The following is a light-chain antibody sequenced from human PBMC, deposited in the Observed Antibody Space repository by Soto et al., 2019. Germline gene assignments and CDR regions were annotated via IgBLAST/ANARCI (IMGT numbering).Light chain of an antibody. CDR2: DVT. J-gene: IGLJ3*02. Sequence: QSALTQPRSVSGSPGQSVSISCTATTSDIGRFDYFSWYQQHPGKAPKLLIFDVTKRPSGVPNRFSGSKSGNTASLTISGLQAEDEADYHCSSYTYTSTPWMFAGGTKLTVL. CDR1: TSDIGRFDY. V-gene: IGLV2-11*01. CDR3: SSYTYTSTPWM.